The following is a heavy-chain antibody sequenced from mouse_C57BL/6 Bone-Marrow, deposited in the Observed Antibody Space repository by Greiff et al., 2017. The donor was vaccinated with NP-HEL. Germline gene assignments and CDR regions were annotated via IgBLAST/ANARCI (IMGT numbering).Heavy chain of an antibody. CDR1: GFTFSDYY. CDR2: ISNGGGST. J-gene: IGHJ4*01. V-gene: IGHV5-12*01. Sequence: DVHLVESGGGLVQPGGSLKLSCAASGFTFSDYYMYWVRQTPEKRLEWVAYISNGGGSTYYPDTVKGRFTISRDNAKNTLYLQMSRLKSEDTAMYYCARRSKSAMDYWGQGTSVTVSS. CDR3: ARRSKSAMDY. D-gene: IGHD2-5*01.